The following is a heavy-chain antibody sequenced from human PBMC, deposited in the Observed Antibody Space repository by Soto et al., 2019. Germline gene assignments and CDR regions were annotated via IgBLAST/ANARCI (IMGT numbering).Heavy chain of an antibody. CDR1: GFTFSSYA. D-gene: IGHD2-8*01. CDR3: AKDRPEYCTNGVCYSPYAFDI. Sequence: GSLRLSCAASGFTFSSYAMSWVRQAPGEGLEWVSAISGSGGSTYYADSVKGRFTISRDNSKNTLYLQMNSLRAEDTAVYYCAKDRPEYCTNGVCYSPYAFDIWGQGTMVTVSS. J-gene: IGHJ3*02. CDR2: ISGSGGST. V-gene: IGHV3-23*01.